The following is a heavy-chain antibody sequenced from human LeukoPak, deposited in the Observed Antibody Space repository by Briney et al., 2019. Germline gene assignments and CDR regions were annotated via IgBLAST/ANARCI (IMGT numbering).Heavy chain of an antibody. CDR2: MNPNSGNT. CDR1: GYTFTSYD. J-gene: IGHJ6*03. Sequence: GASVKVSCKASGYTFTSYDINWVRQATGQGLEWMGWMNPNSGNTGYAQKFQGRVTMTRNTSISTSYIDLSSLRSEDTPVYYCARAQVATIWFYYYYYMDVWGKGTTVTISS. V-gene: IGHV1-8*01. CDR3: ARAQVATIWFYYYYYMDV. D-gene: IGHD5-12*01.